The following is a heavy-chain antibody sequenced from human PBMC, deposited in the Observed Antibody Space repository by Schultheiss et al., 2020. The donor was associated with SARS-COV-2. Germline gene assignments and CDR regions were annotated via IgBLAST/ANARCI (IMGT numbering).Heavy chain of an antibody. CDR2: IQYDGLNN. CDR1: GFTFSSYG. CDR3: AKDQGGNSYAFDY. J-gene: IGHJ4*02. Sequence: GGSLRLSCAASGFTFSSYGMHWVRQAPGKGLEWMAFIQYDGLNNYYAESVKGRFTISRDNSKNTLYLQMNSLRDEDTAVYYCAKDQGGNSYAFDYWGQGTLVTVSS. V-gene: IGHV3-30*02. D-gene: IGHD5-18*01.